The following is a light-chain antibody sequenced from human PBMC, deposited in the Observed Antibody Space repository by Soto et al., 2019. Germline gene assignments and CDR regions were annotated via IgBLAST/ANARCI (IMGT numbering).Light chain of an antibody. Sequence: DIQMTQSPSTLSASVGDRVTITCRASQSISTWLAWYQQRPGEAPKLLIYTASGLESGVPSRFSGSGSGTEFTLTISSLQPDDFATYYCQQYDRYPFTFGPGTTVDIK. CDR3: QQYDRYPFT. CDR2: TAS. CDR1: QSISTW. J-gene: IGKJ3*01. V-gene: IGKV1-5*03.